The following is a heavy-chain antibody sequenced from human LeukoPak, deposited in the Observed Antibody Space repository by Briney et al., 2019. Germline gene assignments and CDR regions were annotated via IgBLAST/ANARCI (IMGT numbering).Heavy chain of an antibody. CDR1: GFTFSWYW. J-gene: IGHJ4*02. V-gene: IGHV3-7*01. D-gene: IGHD6-13*01. CDR3: ARIGYSSSSIDY. Sequence: PGVSLRLSCAASGFTFSWYWMSWVRQAPWKGLEWVANIKEDGSIKYYVDSVKGRLTISRDNAKSSLYLQVNSLRAEDTALYYCARIGYSSSSIDYWGQGTLVTVSS. CDR2: IKEDGSIK.